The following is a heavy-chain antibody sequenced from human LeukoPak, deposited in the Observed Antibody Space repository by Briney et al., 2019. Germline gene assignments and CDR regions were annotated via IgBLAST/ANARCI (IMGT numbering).Heavy chain of an antibody. CDR1: GYTFTSYD. V-gene: IGHV1-8*01. CDR2: MNPNSGNT. CDR3: ARGLSTPRGLLWFGEFAEGRTYYYYGMDV. J-gene: IGHJ6*02. Sequence: GASVKVSCKASGYTFTSYDINWVRQATGQGLEWMGWMNPNSGNTGYAQKFQGRVTMTRNTSISTAYMELSSLRSEDTAVYYCARGLSTPRGLLWFGEFAEGRTYYYYGMDVWGQGTTVTVSS. D-gene: IGHD3-10*01.